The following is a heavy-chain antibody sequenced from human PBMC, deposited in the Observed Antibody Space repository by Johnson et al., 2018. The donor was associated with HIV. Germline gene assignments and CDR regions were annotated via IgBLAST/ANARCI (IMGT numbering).Heavy chain of an antibody. Sequence: VQLVESGGGVVQPGKSLRLSCAASGFTFSSYGMHWVRQAPGKGLEWVSSISWNSVSIGYADSVKGRFTISRDNAKNSLYLQMNTLRAEDTALYYCAKDTLGDSSSRAAFDIWGQGTMVTVSS. D-gene: IGHD6-6*01. J-gene: IGHJ3*02. CDR3: AKDTLGDSSSRAAFDI. V-gene: IGHV3-9*01. CDR1: GFTFSSYG. CDR2: ISWNSVSI.